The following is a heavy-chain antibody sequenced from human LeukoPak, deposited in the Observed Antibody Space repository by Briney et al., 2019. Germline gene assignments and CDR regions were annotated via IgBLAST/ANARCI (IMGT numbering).Heavy chain of an antibody. CDR2: ISAYNGNT. CDR3: ARERYYYGSGSYNDY. V-gene: IGHV1-18*01. Sequence: GASVKVSCKASGYTFTSYGISWVRQAPGQGLEWTGWISAYNGNTNYAQKLQGRVTMTTDTSTSTAYMELRSLRSDDTAVYYCARERYYYGSGSYNDYWGQGTLVTVSS. D-gene: IGHD3-10*01. CDR1: GYTFTSYG. J-gene: IGHJ4*02.